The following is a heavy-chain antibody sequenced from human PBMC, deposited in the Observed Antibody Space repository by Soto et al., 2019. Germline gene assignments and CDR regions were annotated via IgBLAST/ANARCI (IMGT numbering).Heavy chain of an antibody. J-gene: IGHJ4*02. V-gene: IGHV4-61*01. Sequence: SETLSLTCSVSGGSVRSGSYYWTWIRQPPGKGLEWIGYIYQSGTTNYNASLKSRVNISIDTSKNQFFLKLNSVTAADTAVYYCARDSSGRHDYWGQGTLVTVSS. D-gene: IGHD3-22*01. CDR3: ARDSSGRHDY. CDR2: IYQSGTT. CDR1: GGSVRSGSYY.